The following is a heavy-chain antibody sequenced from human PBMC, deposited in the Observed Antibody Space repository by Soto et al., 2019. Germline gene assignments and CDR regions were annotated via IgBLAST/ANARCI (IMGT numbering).Heavy chain of an antibody. CDR2: TSAFYGNS. J-gene: IGHJ4*02. V-gene: IGHV1-18*04. Sequence: QVRLVQSAAEVKKPGASVTVSCKASGYPFSSYGITWVRQAPGQGLEWMGWTSAFYGNSTYSEKFQGRVTMTIDTSTNTAYMDLTSLKSDDTAVYYCARLVVAGSPLGYWGLGTLVTVSS. D-gene: IGHD2-15*01. CDR1: GYPFSSYG. CDR3: ARLVVAGSPLGY.